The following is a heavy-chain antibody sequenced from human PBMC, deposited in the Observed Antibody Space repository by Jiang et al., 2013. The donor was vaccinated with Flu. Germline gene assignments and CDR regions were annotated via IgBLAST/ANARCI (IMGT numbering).Heavy chain of an antibody. V-gene: IGHV4-34*01. Sequence: GSGLVKPSETLSLTCAVYGGSFSGYYWSWIRQPPGKGLEWIGEINHSGSTNYNPSLKSRVTISVDTSKNQFSLKLSSVTAADTAVYYCARRLTYYYDSSGYLSDYWGQGTLVTVSS. J-gene: IGHJ4*02. CDR2: INHSGST. D-gene: IGHD3-22*01. CDR3: ARRLTYYYDSSGYLSDY. CDR1: GGSFSGYY.